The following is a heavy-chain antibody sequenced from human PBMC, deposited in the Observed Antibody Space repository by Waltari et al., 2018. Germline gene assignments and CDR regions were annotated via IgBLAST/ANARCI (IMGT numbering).Heavy chain of an antibody. J-gene: IGHJ4*02. V-gene: IGHV3-7*01. CDR1: GFTFSEYW. CDR2: IKTDGREE. D-gene: IGHD1-7*01. Sequence: EVQLVESGGGLVQPGGSLRLSCSTSGFTFSEYWMTWVRQAPGKGLEWVGNIKTDGREEYYTDSVKGRFIISRDNAKNSLFLQRDSLRVEDTAVYYCARDGDRNYDYWGQGTLVTVSS. CDR3: ARDGDRNYDY.